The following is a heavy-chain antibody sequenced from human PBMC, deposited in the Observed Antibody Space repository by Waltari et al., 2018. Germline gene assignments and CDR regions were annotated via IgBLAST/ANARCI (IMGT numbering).Heavy chain of an antibody. CDR2: IYTSGST. D-gene: IGHD6-13*01. V-gene: IGHV4-61*02. CDR1: GGSLRSGSYY. J-gene: IGHJ5*02. CDR3: ARDFIAAAGTTFDP. Sequence: QVQLQESGPGLVTPSQTLSLTCTVSGGSLRSGSYYWSWIRQPAGKGLEWIGRIYTSGSTNYNPSLKSRVTISVDTSKNQFSLKLSSVTAADTAVYYCARDFIAAAGTTFDPWGQGTLVTVSS.